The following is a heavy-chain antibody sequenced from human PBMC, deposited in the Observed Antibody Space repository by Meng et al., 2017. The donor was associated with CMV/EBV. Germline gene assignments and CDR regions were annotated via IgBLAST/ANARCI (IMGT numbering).Heavy chain of an antibody. D-gene: IGHD1-7*01. V-gene: IGHV3-30*04. CDR1: GFTFSSYA. CDR2: ISYDGSNK. J-gene: IGHJ4*02. Sequence: GGSLRLSCAASGFTFSSYAMHWVRQAPGKGLEWVVVISYDGSNKYYADSVKGRFTISRDNSKNTLYLQMNSLRAEDTAVYYCARVGWTGTTGGYWGQGTLVTVSS. CDR3: ARVGWTGTTGGY.